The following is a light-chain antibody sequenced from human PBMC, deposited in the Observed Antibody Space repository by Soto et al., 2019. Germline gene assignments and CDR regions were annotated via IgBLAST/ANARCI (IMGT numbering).Light chain of an antibody. V-gene: IGKV3-20*01. CDR1: QSVSSNY. CDR2: GAS. J-gene: IGKJ1*01. Sequence: EIVLTQSPGTLSLSPGDRATLSCRASQSVSSNYVAWYQQKPGQAPRLLVYGASIRATGIPDSFSGSGSVTDFTLVIRRLEPEDFGVYYCKQYGSSPRTFGQGTKVEIK. CDR3: KQYGSSPRT.